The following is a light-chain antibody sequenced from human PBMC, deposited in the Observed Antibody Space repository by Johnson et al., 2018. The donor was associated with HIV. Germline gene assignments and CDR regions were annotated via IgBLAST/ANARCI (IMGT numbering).Light chain of an antibody. CDR1: SSNIENYF. CDR2: EDY. Sequence: QSVLTQPPSLSAAPGQRVSISCSGNSSNIENYFVSWYQQLPGAAPRLLIYEDYKRPSGIPDRFSGSKSGTSATLGITGLQTGDEADYYCGTWDSSLSRIFGTGTKVTVL. V-gene: IGLV1-51*02. CDR3: GTWDSSLSRI. J-gene: IGLJ1*01.